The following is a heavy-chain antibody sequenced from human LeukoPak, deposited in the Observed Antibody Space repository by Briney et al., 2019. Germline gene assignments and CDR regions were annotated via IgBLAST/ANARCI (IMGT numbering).Heavy chain of an antibody. D-gene: IGHD2-21*02. CDR3: ATDGFEYCGGDCPPHY. J-gene: IGHJ4*02. CDR1: GGSFSGYH. Sequence: SETLSLTCAVYGGSFSGYHWSWIRQPPGKGLEWIGEINHSGSTNYNPSLKSRVTISVDTSKNQFSLKLSSVTAADTAVYYCATDGFEYCGGDCPPHYWGQGTLVTVSS. CDR2: INHSGST. V-gene: IGHV4-34*01.